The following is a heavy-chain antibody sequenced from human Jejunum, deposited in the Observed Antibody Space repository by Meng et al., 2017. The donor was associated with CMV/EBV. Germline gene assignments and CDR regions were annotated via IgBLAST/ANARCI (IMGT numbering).Heavy chain of an antibody. CDR2: IRFDGSDK. Sequence: FTFRTYGMHWVRQAPGKGLEWLTFIRFDGSDKYYADSVKGRFTISRDNSKNTLYLQMNGLRSEDTAVYYCAKDPMEFFDGSGYYPDYWGQGTLVTVSS. J-gene: IGHJ4*02. CDR1: FTFRTYG. D-gene: IGHD3-22*01. V-gene: IGHV3-30*02. CDR3: AKDPMEFFDGSGYYPDY.